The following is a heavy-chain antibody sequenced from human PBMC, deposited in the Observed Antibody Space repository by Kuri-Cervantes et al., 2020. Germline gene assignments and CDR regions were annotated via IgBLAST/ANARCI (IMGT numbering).Heavy chain of an antibody. CDR1: GFTFSSYS. CDR3: AREEEWLLDAFDI. V-gene: IGHV3-48*01. Sequence: ESLKISFAASGFTFSSYSMNWVRQAPGKGLEWVSYISSSSSTIYYADSVKGRFTISRDNAKNSLYLQMNSLRAEDTAVYYCAREEEWLLDAFDIWGHGTMVTVSS. CDR2: ISSSSSTI. D-gene: IGHD3-3*01. J-gene: IGHJ3*02.